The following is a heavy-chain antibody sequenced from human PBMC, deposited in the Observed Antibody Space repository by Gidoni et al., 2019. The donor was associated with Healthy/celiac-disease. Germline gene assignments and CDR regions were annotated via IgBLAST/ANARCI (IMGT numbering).Heavy chain of an antibody. J-gene: IGHJ5*02. CDR2: IIPIFGIA. CDR1: GGTFSSYA. V-gene: IGHV1-69*17. Sequence: QVQLVQSGAEVKKPGSSVKVSCKASGGTFSSYAISWVRQAPGQGLEWMGGIIPIFGIANYAQKFQGRVTITADKSTSTAYMELSSLRSEDTAVYYCARDGRITGTTWFSSNKGNWFDPWGQGTLVTVSS. D-gene: IGHD1-7*01. CDR3: ARDGRITGTTWFSSNKGNWFDP.